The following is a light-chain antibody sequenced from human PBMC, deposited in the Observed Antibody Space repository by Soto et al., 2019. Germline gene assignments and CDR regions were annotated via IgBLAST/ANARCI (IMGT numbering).Light chain of an antibody. CDR2: EVN. V-gene: IGLV2-23*02. Sequence: QSALTQPASVSGSPGQSITISCTGTGGVIGNYNPVSWYRQNPGEAPKLIIYEVNKRPSGISSRLSGSKSGYTAFLTISGLQAEDEADYHCCSYAGSHSYIFGSGTKVTVL. CDR3: CSYAGSHSYI. CDR1: GGVIGNYNP. J-gene: IGLJ1*01.